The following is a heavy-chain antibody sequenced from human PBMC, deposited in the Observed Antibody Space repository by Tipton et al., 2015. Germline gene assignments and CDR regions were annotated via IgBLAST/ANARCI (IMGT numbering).Heavy chain of an antibody. CDR3: ARHPSDYYDSGADY. CDR2: ITGSGGST. CDR1: GFTFSNYA. Sequence: SLRLSCAASGFTFSNYAMSWVRQAPGKGLEWVSAITGSGGSTYYADSVKGRFTISKDNSKNTLYLQMNSLRPEDTAIYYCARHPSDYYDSGADYWGQGVLVTVSS. J-gene: IGHJ4*02. V-gene: IGHV3-23*01. D-gene: IGHD3-22*01.